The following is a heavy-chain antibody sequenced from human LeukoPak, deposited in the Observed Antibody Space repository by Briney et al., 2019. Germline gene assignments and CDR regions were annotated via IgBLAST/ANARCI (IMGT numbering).Heavy chain of an antibody. D-gene: IGHD3-16*01. CDR3: ARQAGRGGAVTFDY. V-gene: IGHV4-39*01. CDR2: IYYSGST. CDR1: GGSISSSSYY. Sequence: SETLSLACTVSGGSISSSSYYWGWVRQPPGKGLEWIGSIYYSGSTYYSSSLKSRVTISVDTSKNQFSLKLSSVTAADTAVYYCARQAGRGGAVTFDYWGQGTLVTVSS. J-gene: IGHJ4*02.